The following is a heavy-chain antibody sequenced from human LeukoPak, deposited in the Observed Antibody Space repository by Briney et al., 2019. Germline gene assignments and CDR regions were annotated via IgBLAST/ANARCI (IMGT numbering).Heavy chain of an antibody. Sequence: SETLSLTCTVSGGSISSYYWSWIRQPPGKGLEWIGYIYYSGSTNYNPSLKSRVTISVDTSKNQFSLKLSSVTAADTAVYYCARATVADAFDIWGQGTMVTVSS. CDR3: ARATVADAFDI. CDR1: GGSISSYY. D-gene: IGHD4-23*01. J-gene: IGHJ3*02. V-gene: IGHV4-59*01. CDR2: IYYSGST.